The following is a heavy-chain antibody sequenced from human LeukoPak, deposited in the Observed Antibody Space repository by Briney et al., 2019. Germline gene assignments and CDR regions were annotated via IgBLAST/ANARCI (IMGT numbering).Heavy chain of an antibody. D-gene: IGHD3-10*01. J-gene: IGHJ4*02. CDR3: ATYDLGEPGY. V-gene: IGHV1-2*02. Sequence: EWMGWINPNSSGTNYAQKFQGRVTMTRDTSISTAYMELSRLRSDDTAVYYCATYDLGEPGYWGQGTLVTVSS. CDR2: INPNSSGT.